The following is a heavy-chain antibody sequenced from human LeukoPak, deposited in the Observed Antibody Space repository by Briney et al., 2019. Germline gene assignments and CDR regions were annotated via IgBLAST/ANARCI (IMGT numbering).Heavy chain of an antibody. CDR2: IYTSGST. D-gene: IGHD3-22*01. CDR3: ARVTNYYDSSGYPYYYYYYMDV. Sequence: PSKTLSLTCAVSGYSISSGYYWGCIRQPPGKGLECIARIYTSGSTIYKPSLTGRVTISVDTSKNQFSLKMSSVTAADTAVYYCARVTNYYDSSGYPYYYYYYMDVWGKGTTVTVSS. J-gene: IGHJ6*03. V-gene: IGHV4-38-2*01. CDR1: GYSISSGYY.